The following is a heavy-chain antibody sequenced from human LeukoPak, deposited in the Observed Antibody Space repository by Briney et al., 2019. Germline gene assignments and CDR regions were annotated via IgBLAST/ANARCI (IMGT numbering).Heavy chain of an antibody. CDR2: FDPEDGET. J-gene: IGHJ4*02. CDR1: GYTLTELS. V-gene: IGHV1-24*01. CDR3: ATGSLGRYFDWLTVPFFDY. Sequence: ASVKVSCKVSGYTLTELSMHWVRQAPGKGLEWMGGFDPEDGETIYAQKFQGRVTMTEDTSTDTAYMELSSLRSEDTAVYYCATGSLGRYFDWLTVPFFDYWGQGTLVTVSS. D-gene: IGHD3-9*01.